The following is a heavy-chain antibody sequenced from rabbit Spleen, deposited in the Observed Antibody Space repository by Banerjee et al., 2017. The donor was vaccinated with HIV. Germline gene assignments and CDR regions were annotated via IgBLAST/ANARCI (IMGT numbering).Heavy chain of an antibody. V-gene: IGHV1S7*01. D-gene: IGHD8-1*01. J-gene: IGHJ4*01. CDR2: IDPVFGST. CDR1: GFTLSSYY. Sequence: QLKESGGGLVQPGGSLKLSCKASGFTLSSYYMNWVRQAPGKGLEWIGYIDPVFGSTYYANWVNGRFTISSHNAQNTLYLQLNSLIAADTAIYFCARDGAGSSYFNLWGPGTLVTVS. CDR3: ARDGAGSSYFNL.